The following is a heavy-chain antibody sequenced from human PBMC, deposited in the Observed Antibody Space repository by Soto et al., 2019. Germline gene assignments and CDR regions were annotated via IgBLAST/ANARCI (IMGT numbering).Heavy chain of an antibody. V-gene: IGHV1-46*01. D-gene: IGHD3-3*01. J-gene: IGHJ4*02. CDR2: INPSGGST. CDR1: GYTFTSYY. Sequence: WASVKVSCKASGYTFTSYYMHWVRQAPGQGLEWMGIINPSGGSTSYAQKFQGRVTMTRDTSTSTVYMELSSLRSEDTAVYYCARASWVDGEWLFPPDYWGQGTLVTVSS. CDR3: ARASWVDGEWLFPPDY.